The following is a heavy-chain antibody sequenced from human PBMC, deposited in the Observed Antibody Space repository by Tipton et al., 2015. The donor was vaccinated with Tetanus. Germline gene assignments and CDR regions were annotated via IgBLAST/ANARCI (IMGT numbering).Heavy chain of an antibody. J-gene: IGHJ4*02. CDR2: IYYSGST. V-gene: IGHV4-59*01. Sequence: TLSLTCTVSGGSISSYYWSWIRQPPGKGLEWIGYIYYSGSTNYNPSLKSRVTISVDTSKNQFSLKLSSVTAADTAVYYCARVHGYGDYADLDYFDYWGQGTLVTVSS. D-gene: IGHD4-17*01. CDR1: GGSISSYY. CDR3: ARVHGYGDYADLDYFDY.